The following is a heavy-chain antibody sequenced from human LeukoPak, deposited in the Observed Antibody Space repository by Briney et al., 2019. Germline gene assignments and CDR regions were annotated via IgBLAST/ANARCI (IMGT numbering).Heavy chain of an antibody. CDR1: GFTFSSYA. D-gene: IGHD3-16*01. CDR2: IANDGRDK. CDR3: AKDMEIMAAGYYFDY. V-gene: IGHV3-30*18. J-gene: IGHJ4*02. Sequence: GGSLRLSCAASGFTFSSYAMSWVRQAPGKGLEWVAVIANDGRDKKYADSVRGRFTISRDNSKNTVYLQMNSLRAEDTAVFYCAKDMEIMAAGYYFDYWGQGTLVTVSS.